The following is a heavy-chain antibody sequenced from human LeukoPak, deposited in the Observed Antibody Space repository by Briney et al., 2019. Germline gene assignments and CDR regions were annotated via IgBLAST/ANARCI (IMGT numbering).Heavy chain of an antibody. D-gene: IGHD6-13*01. CDR3: ISGLAAAGTYDY. Sequence: PSETLSLTCTVSGGSISSSSYYWGWIRQPPGKGLEWIGSIYYSGSTYYNPSLKSRVTISVDTSKNQFSLKLSSVTAADTAVYYCISGLAAAGTYDYWGQGTLVTVSS. CDR2: IYYSGST. J-gene: IGHJ4*02. CDR1: GGSISSSSYY. V-gene: IGHV4-39*07.